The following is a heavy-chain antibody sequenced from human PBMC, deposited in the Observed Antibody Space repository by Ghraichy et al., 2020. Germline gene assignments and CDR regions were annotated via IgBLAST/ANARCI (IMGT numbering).Heavy chain of an antibody. Sequence: SETLSLTCTVSGGSVSSDDYYWSWIRQPPGKGLEWIGHIYYSGNTYYNPSLASRLSISVDKSRNQFSLTLRSVTAADTAIYYCGREGYSRSSIPLDSWGLGPLVTVSS. D-gene: IGHD6-13*01. V-gene: IGHV4-30-4*01. CDR3: GREGYSRSSIPLDS. CDR1: GGSVSSDDYY. CDR2: IYYSGNT. J-gene: IGHJ4*02.